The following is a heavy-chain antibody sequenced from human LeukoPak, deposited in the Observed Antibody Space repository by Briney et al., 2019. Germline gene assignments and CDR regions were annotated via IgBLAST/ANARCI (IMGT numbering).Heavy chain of an antibody. CDR2: MNPNSGNT. CDR1: GYTFTSYD. V-gene: IGHV1-8*01. J-gene: IGHJ3*02. Sequence: ASVKVSCKASGYTFTSYDINWVRQATGQGLEWMGWMNPNSGNTGYAQKFQGRVTMTRDTSISTAYMELSRLRSDDTAVYYCARDIRSTSYGSGSRDAFDIWGQGTMVTVSS. CDR3: ARDIRSTSYGSGSRDAFDI. D-gene: IGHD3-10*01.